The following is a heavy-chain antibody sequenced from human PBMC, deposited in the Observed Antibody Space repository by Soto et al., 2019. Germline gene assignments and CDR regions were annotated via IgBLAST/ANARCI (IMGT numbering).Heavy chain of an antibody. CDR1: DGSVSSCGYS. CDR2: IYYSGST. Sequence: ITCTVSDGSVSSCGYSVGGIRQPPGKGLEWIGSIYYSGSTYYNPSLKGRVTISVDTSKNQFSLKLSSVTAADPAVYYCARAAMEVRSSSNWFDPWRQGTLVTVSS. D-gene: IGHD1-7*01. V-gene: IGHV4-39*01. CDR3: ARAAMEVRSSSNWFDP. J-gene: IGHJ5*02.